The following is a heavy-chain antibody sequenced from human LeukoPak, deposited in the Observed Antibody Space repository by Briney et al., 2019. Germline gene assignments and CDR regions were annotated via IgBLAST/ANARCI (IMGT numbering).Heavy chain of an antibody. CDR1: GYTFTSYG. Sequence: VASVKVSCTASGYTFTSYGISWVRQAPGQGHEWMGWISAYNGNTNYAQKLQGRVTMTTDTSTSTAYMELRSLRSDDTAVYYCARDWTVVTLNYYYYMDVWGKGTTVTVSS. CDR2: ISAYNGNT. CDR3: ARDWTVVTLNYYYYMDV. J-gene: IGHJ6*03. V-gene: IGHV1-18*01. D-gene: IGHD4-23*01.